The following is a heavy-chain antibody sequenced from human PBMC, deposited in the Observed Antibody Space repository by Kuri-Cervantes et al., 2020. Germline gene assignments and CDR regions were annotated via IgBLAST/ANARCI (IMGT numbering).Heavy chain of an antibody. J-gene: IGHJ4*02. V-gene: IGHV4-34*01. CDR2: MNHRGST. CDR3: ARVGAAAGAGDY. CDR1: DGSFSGSS. Sequence: LETLSLTCAVYDGSFSGSSWTWIRQPAGKGLEWIGEMNHRGSTNYNPSLKSRVTISVDKSKNQFSLKLSSVTAADTAVYYCARVGAAAGAGDYWGQGTLVTVSS. D-gene: IGHD6-13*01.